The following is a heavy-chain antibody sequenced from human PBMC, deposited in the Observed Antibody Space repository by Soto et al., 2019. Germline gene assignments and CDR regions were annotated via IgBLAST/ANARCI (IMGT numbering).Heavy chain of an antibody. CDR2: INPSDGTT. CDR3: ATSPSGWFGAFDI. V-gene: IGHV1-46*01. J-gene: IGHJ3*02. CDR1: GYTFTSHY. D-gene: IGHD6-6*01. Sequence: ASVKVSCKASGYTFTSHYMHWVRQAPGQGLEWMGIINPSDGTTNYAQKLQGRVTMTTDTSTSTAYMELRSLRSDDTAVYYCATSPSGWFGAFDIWGQGTMVTVSS.